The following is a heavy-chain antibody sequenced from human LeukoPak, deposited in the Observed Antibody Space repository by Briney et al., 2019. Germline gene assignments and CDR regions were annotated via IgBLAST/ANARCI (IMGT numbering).Heavy chain of an antibody. J-gene: IGHJ4*02. V-gene: IGHV4-39*01. Sequence: PSETLSLTCTVSGGSISSSSYYWGWIRQPPGKGLEWIGSIYYSGGTYYNPSLKSRVTISVDTSKNQFSLKLSSVTAADTAVYYCARKYYDILTGYYSEGWGQGTLVTVSS. CDR1: GGSISSSSYY. D-gene: IGHD3-9*01. CDR3: ARKYYDILTGYYSEG. CDR2: IYYSGGT.